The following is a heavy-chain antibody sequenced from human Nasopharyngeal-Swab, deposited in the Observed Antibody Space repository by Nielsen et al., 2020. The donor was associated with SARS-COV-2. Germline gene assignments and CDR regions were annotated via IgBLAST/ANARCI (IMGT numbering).Heavy chain of an antibody. CDR1: GGAISSYH. D-gene: IGHD6-19*01. CDR3: ARHEVTYSSGSFALDV. V-gene: IGHV4-59*08. CDR2: IYYSGST. Sequence: SETLSLTCTVSGGAISSYHWSWIRQPPGKGLEWIGYIYYSGSTNYNPSLKSRVTISVDTSKNQFSLKLSSVTAADTAVYYCARHEVTYSSGSFALDVWGQGTTVTVSS. J-gene: IGHJ6*02.